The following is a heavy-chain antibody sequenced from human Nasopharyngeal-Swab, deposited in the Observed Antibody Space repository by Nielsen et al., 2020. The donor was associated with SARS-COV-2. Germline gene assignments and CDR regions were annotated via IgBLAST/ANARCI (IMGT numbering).Heavy chain of an antibody. J-gene: IGHJ6*02. Sequence: GESLKISCAASGFTFSSYAMSWVRQAPGKGPEWVSVIYSGGSSTYYADSVKGRFTISRDNSKNTLYLQMNSLRAEDTAVYYCANLLFSSSWYEGYYYGMDVWGQGTTVTVSS. D-gene: IGHD6-13*01. CDR2: IYSGGSST. CDR1: GFTFSSYA. CDR3: ANLLFSSSWYEGYYYGMDV. V-gene: IGHV3-23*03.